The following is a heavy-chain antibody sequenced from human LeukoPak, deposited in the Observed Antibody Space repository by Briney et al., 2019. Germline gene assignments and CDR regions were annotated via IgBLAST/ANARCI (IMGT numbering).Heavy chain of an antibody. CDR1: GGSFSGYY. J-gene: IGHJ4*02. CDR2: INHSGST. V-gene: IGHV4-34*01. CDR3: ARGRSSRNRPRLDY. D-gene: IGHD1-14*01. Sequence: SETLSLTCAVYGGSFSGYYWSWIRQPPGKGLEWIGEINHSGSTNYNPSLKCRVTISVGTSKNQFSLKLSSVTAADTAVYYCARGRSSRNRPRLDYWGQGTLVTVSS.